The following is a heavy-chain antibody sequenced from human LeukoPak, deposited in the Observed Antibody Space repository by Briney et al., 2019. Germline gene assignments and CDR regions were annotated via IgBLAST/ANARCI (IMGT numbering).Heavy chain of an antibody. CDR1: GFTRSDYS. V-gene: IGHV3-48*01. CDR2: ISSSGFTL. D-gene: IGHD4-11*01. J-gene: IGHJ6*03. Sequence: GGSLRLSCVASGFTRSDYSMNWVRQAPGKGLEWVSYISSSGFTLNYADSVKGRFTISRDNAKNSLYLQMNSLRAEDTAVYYCARGVPKTSYYYYYMDVWGKGTTVTVSS. CDR3: ARGVPKTSYYYYYMDV.